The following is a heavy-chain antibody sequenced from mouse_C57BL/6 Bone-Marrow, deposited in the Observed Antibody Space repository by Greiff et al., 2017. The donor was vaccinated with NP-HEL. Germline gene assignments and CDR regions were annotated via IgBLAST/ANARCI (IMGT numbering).Heavy chain of an antibody. CDR2: INPNNGGT. Sequence: VQLQQSGPELVKPGASVKIPCKASGYTFTDYNMDWVKQSHGKSLEWIGDINPNNGGTIYNQKFKGKATLTVDKSSSTAYMELRSLTSEDTAVYYCARSGGDYYGSSPFAYWGQGTLVTVSA. CDR1: GYTFTDYN. D-gene: IGHD1-1*01. J-gene: IGHJ3*01. V-gene: IGHV1-18*01. CDR3: ARSGGDYYGSSPFAY.